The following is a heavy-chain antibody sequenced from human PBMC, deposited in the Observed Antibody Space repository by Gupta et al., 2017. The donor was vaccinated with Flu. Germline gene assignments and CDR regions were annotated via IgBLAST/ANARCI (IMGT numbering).Heavy chain of an antibody. Sequence: QVHLQESGPGLVTPSQTLSLTCTVSVASISSGGYSWSWIRQHPGKGLEWIGYIYYSGSTYYNPSPKSRVTISVDTPKNQFSLKLSSVTAADTAVYYCARAAGEGIVATILSGYYFDYWGQGTLVTVSA. V-gene: IGHV4-31*03. CDR1: VASISSGGYS. J-gene: IGHJ4*02. CDR2: IYYSGST. CDR3: ARAAGEGIVATILSGYYFDY. D-gene: IGHD5-12*01.